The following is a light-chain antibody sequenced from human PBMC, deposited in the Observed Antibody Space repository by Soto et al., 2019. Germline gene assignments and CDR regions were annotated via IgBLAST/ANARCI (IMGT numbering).Light chain of an antibody. J-gene: IGKJ1*01. CDR3: HKYGSSPQT. CDR1: QSVSSTC. V-gene: IGKV3-20*01. Sequence: EILLTQSPGTLSLSPGERATLSCRASQSVSSTCLAWYRQKPGQAPRLLIYGASSRATGIPDRFSGSGSGTDFTLTIGRLEPEDFAVYYCHKYGSSPQTFAQGTRV. CDR2: GAS.